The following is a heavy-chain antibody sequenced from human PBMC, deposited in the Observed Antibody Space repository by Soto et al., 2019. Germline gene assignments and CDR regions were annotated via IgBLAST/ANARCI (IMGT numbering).Heavy chain of an antibody. J-gene: IGHJ6*02. V-gene: IGHV1-8*01. CDR3: ARGSGDFWSGYYPRYYYGMDV. CDR1: GYTFTSYD. CDR2: MNPNSGNT. Sequence: GASVKVSCKASGYTFTSYDINWVRQATGQGLEWMGWMNPNSGNTGYAQKFQGRVTMTRNTSISTAYMELSSVTAADTAVYYCARGSGDFWSGYYPRYYYGMDVWGQGTTVTVSS. D-gene: IGHD3-3*01.